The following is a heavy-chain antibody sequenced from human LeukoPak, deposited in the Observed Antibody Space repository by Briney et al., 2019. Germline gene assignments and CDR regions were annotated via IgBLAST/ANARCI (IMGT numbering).Heavy chain of an antibody. V-gene: IGHV1-69*06. Sequence: SVKVSCKASGGTFSSYAISWVRQAPGQGLEWMGGIIPIFGTANYAQKFQGRVTITADKSTSTAYMELSSLRSEDTAVYYCARDHALSGYDLAFDIWGQGTMVTVSS. CDR2: IIPIFGTA. CDR3: ARDHALSGYDLAFDI. CDR1: GGTFSSYA. J-gene: IGHJ3*02. D-gene: IGHD5-12*01.